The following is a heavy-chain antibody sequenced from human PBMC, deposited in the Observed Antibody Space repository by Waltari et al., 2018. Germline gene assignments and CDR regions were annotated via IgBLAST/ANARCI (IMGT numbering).Heavy chain of an antibody. J-gene: IGHJ5*02. CDR2: IYTSGST. D-gene: IGHD3-3*01. CDR3: AREGMYYDFWSGSNWFDP. V-gene: IGHV4-61*02. Sequence: QVQLQESGPGLVKPSQTLSLTCTVSGGSISSGSYYWSWIRQPAGKGLEWIGRIYTSGSTNCNPSLKSRVTISVDTSKNQFSLKLSSVTAADTAVYYCAREGMYYDFWSGSNWFDPWGQGTLVTVSS. CDR1: GGSISSGSYY.